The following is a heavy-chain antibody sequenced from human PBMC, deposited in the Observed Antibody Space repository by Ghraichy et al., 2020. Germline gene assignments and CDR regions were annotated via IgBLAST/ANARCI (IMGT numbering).Heavy chain of an antibody. D-gene: IGHD1-14*01. CDR2: TKNKANRYST. CDR3: VRGRNGFDY. Sequence: GESLNISCAVSGFTFSDYYMDWVRQAPGKGLEWVGRTKNKANRYSTEYAASVKGRFTISRDDSENSMYLQMNSLKMEDTALYYCVRGRNGFDYWGQGTLVTVSS. V-gene: IGHV3-72*01. CDR1: GFTFSDYY. J-gene: IGHJ4*02.